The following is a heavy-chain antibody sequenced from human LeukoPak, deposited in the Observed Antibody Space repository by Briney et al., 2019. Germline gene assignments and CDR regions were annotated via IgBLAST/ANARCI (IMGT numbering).Heavy chain of an antibody. Sequence: SETLSLTCTVSGGSISSSSYYWGWIRQPPGKGLEWVGSIYYSGRTYYNPSLKSRVTISVDTSKNQFSLKLSSVTAADTAVYYCARSAYSSSWRPNWFDPWGQGTLVTVSS. CDR1: GGSISSSSYY. CDR2: IYYSGRT. D-gene: IGHD6-13*01. V-gene: IGHV4-39*01. J-gene: IGHJ5*02. CDR3: ARSAYSSSWRPNWFDP.